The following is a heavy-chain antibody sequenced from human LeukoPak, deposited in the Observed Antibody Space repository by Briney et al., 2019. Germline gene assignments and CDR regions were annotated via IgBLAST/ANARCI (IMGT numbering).Heavy chain of an antibody. J-gene: IGHJ4*02. CDR3: ARDVTIAADKFDY. CDR2: IYYSGRT. CDR1: GGSISSSSYY. Sequence: PSETLSLTCTVTGGSISSSSYYWGWTRQPPGKGLEWIGSIYYSGRTYYNPSLKSRVTISVDTSKNQFSLKLSAVTAADTAVYYCARDVTIAADKFDYCGQGTLVTVSS. D-gene: IGHD6-13*01. V-gene: IGHV4-39*07.